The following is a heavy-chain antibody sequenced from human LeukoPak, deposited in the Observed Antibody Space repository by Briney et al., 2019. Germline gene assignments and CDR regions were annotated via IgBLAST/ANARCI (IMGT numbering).Heavy chain of an antibody. CDR2: INSDGSST. V-gene: IGHV3-74*01. D-gene: IGHD5-18*01. J-gene: IGHJ4*02. CDR1: GFTFSSYW. Sequence: PGGSLRLSCAASGFTFSSYWMHWVRQAPGKGLVWVSRINSDGSSTSYADSVKGRFTISRDNSKNTLYLQMNSLRAEDTAVYYCAREGDTAMVLDYWGQGTLVTVSS. CDR3: AREGDTAMVLDY.